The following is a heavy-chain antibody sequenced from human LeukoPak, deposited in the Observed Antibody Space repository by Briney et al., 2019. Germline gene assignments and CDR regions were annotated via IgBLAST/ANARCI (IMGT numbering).Heavy chain of an antibody. V-gene: IGHV3-49*03. CDR3: ARVRYSGVGGRFDAFDI. Sequence: GGSLRLSCTASGFTFGEYAVSWFRRAPGKGLEWVGFIRSKPYGGTTESAASVKGRFSISRDDSESIAYLRMNSLKTEDTAVYYCARVRYSGVGGRFDAFDIWGQGTMVTVSS. CDR1: GFTFGEYA. CDR2: IRSKPYGGTT. D-gene: IGHD1-26*01. J-gene: IGHJ3*02.